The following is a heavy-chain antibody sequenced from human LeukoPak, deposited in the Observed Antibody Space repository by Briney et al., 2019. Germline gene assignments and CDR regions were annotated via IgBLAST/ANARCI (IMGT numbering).Heavy chain of an antibody. D-gene: IGHD3-22*01. Sequence: SETLSLTCAVYGGSFSGYYWSWIRQPPGKGLEWIGEINHSGSTNYNPSLKSRVTISVDTSKNQFSLKLSSVTAADTAVYYCARVGAYYDSSGYFISWQSAIAFDIWGQGTMVTVSS. CDR1: GGSFSGYY. CDR3: ARVGAYYDSSGYFISWQSAIAFDI. CDR2: INHSGST. V-gene: IGHV4-34*01. J-gene: IGHJ3*02.